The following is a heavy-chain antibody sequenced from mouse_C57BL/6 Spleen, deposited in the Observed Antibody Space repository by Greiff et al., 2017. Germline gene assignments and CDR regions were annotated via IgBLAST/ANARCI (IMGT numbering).Heavy chain of an antibody. V-gene: IGHV1-15*01. CDR1: GYTFTDYE. J-gene: IGHJ4*01. D-gene: IGHD2-5*01. Sequence: QVQLQQSGAELVRPGASVTLSCKASGYTFTDYEMHWVKQTPVHGLEWIGAIDPETGGTAYNQKFKGKAILTADKSSSTAYMELRSLTSEDSAVYYCTIPYSNHGGDYAMYYWGQGTSVTVSS. CDR3: TIPYSNHGGDYAMYY. CDR2: IDPETGGT.